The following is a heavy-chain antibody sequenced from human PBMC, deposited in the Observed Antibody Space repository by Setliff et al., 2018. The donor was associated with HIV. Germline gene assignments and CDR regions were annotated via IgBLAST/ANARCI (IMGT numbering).Heavy chain of an antibody. V-gene: IGHV1-69*05. CDR1: GDTFNNCA. Sequence: GASVKVSCKASGDTFNNCAVTWVRQAPGQGLEWMGGSIPLFGTANYAQKFQGRVTLTTDELMKTAYMELRSLRSDDTAVFFCARLGSGWSDSYYYAMDVWGQGTTVTVSS. D-gene: IGHD6-19*01. J-gene: IGHJ6*02. CDR3: ARLGSGWSDSYYYAMDV. CDR2: SIPLFGTA.